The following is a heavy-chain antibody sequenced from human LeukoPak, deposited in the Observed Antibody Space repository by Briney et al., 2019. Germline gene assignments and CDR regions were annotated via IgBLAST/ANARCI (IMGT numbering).Heavy chain of an antibody. J-gene: IGHJ4*02. Sequence: GGSLRLSCAVSGLNFNNAWLSWVRQAPGKGLEWVGRIKSKGSGGTIDYAAPVKDRFIISRDDSKNTLYLQVNSLKTEDTAVYYCTHVGVVEDRSTSWGQGTLVTVSS. CDR3: THVGVVEDRSTS. CDR1: GLNFNNAW. CDR2: IKSKGSGGTI. V-gene: IGHV3-15*01. D-gene: IGHD2-2*01.